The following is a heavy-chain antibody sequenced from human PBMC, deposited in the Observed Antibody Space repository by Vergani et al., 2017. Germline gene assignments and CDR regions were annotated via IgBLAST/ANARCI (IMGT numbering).Heavy chain of an antibody. D-gene: IGHD6-6*01. CDR3: ARGGSIAAPSYLYYFYMDV. CDR1: GYRFNSYG. J-gene: IGHJ6*03. V-gene: IGHV1-18*01. Sequence: QVQLVQSGAKMKKPGASVNVSCKTSGYRFNSYGINWVRQAPGQGLEWLGWISGYDGKTKYVEKLQGRITVTIDTSTNSAYMELRGLRSDDTAVYYCARGGSIAAPSYLYYFYMDVWGKGTSVTVSS. CDR2: ISGYDGKT.